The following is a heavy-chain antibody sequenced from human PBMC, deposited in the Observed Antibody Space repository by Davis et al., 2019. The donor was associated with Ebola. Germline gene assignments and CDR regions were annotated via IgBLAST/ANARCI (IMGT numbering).Heavy chain of an antibody. V-gene: IGHV4-30-4*01. D-gene: IGHD5-18*01. Sequence: MPSETLSLTCTVSGGSISSGDYYWSWIRQPPGKGLEWIGYIYYSGSTYYNPSLKSRVTISVDTSKNQFSLKLSSVTAADTAVYYCARDPGHSYGPRGFDYWGQGTLVTVSS. J-gene: IGHJ4*02. CDR3: ARDPGHSYGPRGFDY. CDR2: IYYSGST. CDR1: GGSISSGDYY.